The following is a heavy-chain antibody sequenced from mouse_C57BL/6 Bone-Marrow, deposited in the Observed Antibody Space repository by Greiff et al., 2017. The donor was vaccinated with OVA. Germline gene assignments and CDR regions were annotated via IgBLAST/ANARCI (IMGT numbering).Heavy chain of an antibody. D-gene: IGHD2-5*01. Sequence: QVHVKQPGAELVKPGASVKLSCKASGYTFTSYWMHWVKQRPGRGLEWIGRIDPNSGGTKYNEKLKSKATLTVDKPSSTAYMRLSSLTSEDSAVYYCAGYYSKGYAMDYWGQGTSVTVSS. CDR1: GYTFTSYW. J-gene: IGHJ4*01. V-gene: IGHV1-72*01. CDR3: AGYYSKGYAMDY. CDR2: IDPNSGGT.